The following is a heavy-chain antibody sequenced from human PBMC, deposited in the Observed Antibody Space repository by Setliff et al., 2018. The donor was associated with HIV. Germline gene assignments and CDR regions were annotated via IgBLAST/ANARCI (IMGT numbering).Heavy chain of an antibody. CDR2: INPNGGST. CDR1: GYTFTSYY. D-gene: IGHD6-13*01. CDR3: ARGGIAAAGIGY. V-gene: IGHV1-46*01. J-gene: IGHJ4*02. Sequence: ASVKVSCKASGYTFTSYYVHFVRQAPGQGPEWMGIINPNGGSTNYAQKFQGRVTMTRDTSTSTVYMELSSLRSEDTAVYYCARGGIAAAGIGYWGQGTLVTVSS.